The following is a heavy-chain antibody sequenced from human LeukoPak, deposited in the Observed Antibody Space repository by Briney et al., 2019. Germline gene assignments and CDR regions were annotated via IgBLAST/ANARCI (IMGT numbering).Heavy chain of an antibody. Sequence: PSETLSLTCTVSGGSISSYYWSWIRQPPGKGLEYIGYIYYSGRTNYNPSLKSRVTISVDTSKNQFSLEVISVTAADTAIYYCAAASYGSTWYNAENAECFHHWGQGTLVTVSS. J-gene: IGHJ1*01. CDR3: AAASYGSTWYNAENAECFHH. CDR1: GGSISSYY. CDR2: IYYSGRT. D-gene: IGHD6-13*01. V-gene: IGHV4-59*01.